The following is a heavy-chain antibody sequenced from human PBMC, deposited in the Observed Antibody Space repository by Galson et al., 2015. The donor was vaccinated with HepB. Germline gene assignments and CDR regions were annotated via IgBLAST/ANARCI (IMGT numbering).Heavy chain of an antibody. CDR2: INSDGSST. CDR3: ARATYDSSGYSYYYYYYGMDV. D-gene: IGHD3-22*01. Sequence: SLRLSCAASGFTFSSYAMHWVRQAPGKGLVWVSRINSDGSSTSYADSVKGRFTISRDNAKNTLYLQMNSLRAEDTAVYYCARATYDSSGYSYYYYYYGMDVWGQGTTVTVSS. J-gene: IGHJ6*02. V-gene: IGHV3-74*01. CDR1: GFTFSSYA.